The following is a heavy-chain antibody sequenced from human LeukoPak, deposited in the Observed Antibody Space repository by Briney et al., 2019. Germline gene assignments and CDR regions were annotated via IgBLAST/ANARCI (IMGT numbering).Heavy chain of an antibody. CDR2: ISAYNGNT. Sequence: GASVKVSCKASGYTFTSYGISWVRQAPGQGLEWMGWISAYNGNTNYAQKLQGRVTITADKSTSTAYMELSSLRSEDTAVYYCARAAYCSSTSCYENAFDIWGQGTMVTVSS. D-gene: IGHD2-2*01. CDR3: ARAAYCSSTSCYENAFDI. CDR1: GYTFTSYG. V-gene: IGHV1-18*01. J-gene: IGHJ3*02.